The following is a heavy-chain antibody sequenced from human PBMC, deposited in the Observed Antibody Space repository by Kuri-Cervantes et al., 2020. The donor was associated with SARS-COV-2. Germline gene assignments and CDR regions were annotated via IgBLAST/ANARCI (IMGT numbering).Heavy chain of an antibody. CDR2: IIPIFGTA. D-gene: IGHD3-10*01. Sequence: SVNVSCKASGGTFRSYAISWVRQAPGQGLEWMGRIIPIFGTANYAQKFQGRVTITADKSTSTAYMELSSLRSEDTAVYYCAREDRGITMVRGVIQGRTPSYYYYYMDFWGKGTTVTVSS. CDR1: GGTFRSYA. V-gene: IGHV1-69*06. J-gene: IGHJ6*03. CDR3: AREDRGITMVRGVIQGRTPSYYYYYMDF.